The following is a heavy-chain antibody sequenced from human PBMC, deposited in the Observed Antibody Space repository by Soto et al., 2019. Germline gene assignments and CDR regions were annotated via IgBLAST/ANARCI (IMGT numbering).Heavy chain of an antibody. CDR1: GYTLTELS. V-gene: IGHV1-24*01. J-gene: IGHJ4*02. Sequence: ASVKVSCKVSGYTLTELSMHWVRQAPGKGLEWMGGFDPEDGETIYAQKFQGRVTMTEDTSTDTAYMELSSLRSEDTAVYYCATEAGRAQTSGYYLPFDYWGQGTLVTVSS. CDR2: FDPEDGET. CDR3: ATEAGRAQTSGYYLPFDY. D-gene: IGHD3-22*01.